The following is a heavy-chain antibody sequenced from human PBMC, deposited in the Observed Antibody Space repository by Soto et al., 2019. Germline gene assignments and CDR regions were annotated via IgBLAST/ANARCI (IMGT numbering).Heavy chain of an antibody. CDR1: GYTFTGYY. Sequence: QVQLVQSGAEVKKPGASVKVSCKASGYTFTGYYMHWVRQAPGQGLEWMGWINPNSGGTNYAQKFQGRVHMTRDKSISTAYMELSRLRSDDTAGYYCAREPLKPFHFYFDYWGQGTLVTVSS. D-gene: IGHD3-3*02. J-gene: IGHJ4*02. CDR3: AREPLKPFHFYFDY. CDR2: INPNSGGT. V-gene: IGHV1-2*02.